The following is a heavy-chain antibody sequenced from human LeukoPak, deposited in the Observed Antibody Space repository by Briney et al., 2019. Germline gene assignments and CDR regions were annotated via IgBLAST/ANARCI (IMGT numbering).Heavy chain of an antibody. J-gene: IGHJ5*02. V-gene: IGHV4-59*01. CDR3: ARDRGGYDPNWFDP. D-gene: IGHD5-12*01. Sequence: SETLSLTCTVSGGSISSYYWSWIRQPPGKGLEWIGYIYYSGSTNYNPSLKSRVTISVDTSKNQFSPKLSSVTAADTAVYYCARDRGGYDPNWFDPWGQGTLVTVSS. CDR1: GGSISSYY. CDR2: IYYSGST.